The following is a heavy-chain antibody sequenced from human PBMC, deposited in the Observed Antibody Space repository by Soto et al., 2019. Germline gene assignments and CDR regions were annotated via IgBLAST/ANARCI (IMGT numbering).Heavy chain of an antibody. CDR1: GVTVSSYS. CDR2: ISSSSSYI. Sequence: SLRLSCASSGVTVSSYSMNGVRKAPGKGLEWVSSISSSSSYIYYADSVKGRFTISRDNAKNSLYLQMNSLRAEDTAVYYCARDWGGRAFDIWGQGTMVTVSS. V-gene: IGHV3-21*01. CDR3: ARDWGGRAFDI. D-gene: IGHD3-10*01. J-gene: IGHJ3*02.